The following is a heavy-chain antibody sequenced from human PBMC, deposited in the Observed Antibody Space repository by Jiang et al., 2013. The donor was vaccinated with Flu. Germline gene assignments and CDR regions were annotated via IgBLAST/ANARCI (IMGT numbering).Heavy chain of an antibody. V-gene: IGHV3-33*01. Sequence: TFSSYGMHWVRQAPGKGLEWVAVIWYDGSNKYYADSVKGRFTISRDNSKNTLYLQMNSLRAEDTAVYYCARSDILTSGVDYWGQGTLVTVSS. J-gene: IGHJ4*02. CDR1: TFSSYG. CDR2: IWYDGSNK. D-gene: IGHD3-9*01. CDR3: ARSDILTSGVDY.